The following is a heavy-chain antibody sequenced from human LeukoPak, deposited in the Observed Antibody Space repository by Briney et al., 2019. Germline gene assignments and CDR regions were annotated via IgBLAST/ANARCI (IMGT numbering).Heavy chain of an antibody. D-gene: IGHD4/OR15-4a*01. J-gene: IGHJ4*02. CDR2: IWYDGSNK. Sequence: GGSLRLSCAASRFNFRSYGMHWVRQAPGKGLEWVAIIWYDGSNKYYADSVKGRSTISRDNSKNTVNLQINSLRAEDTAVYYCARGLWWLPDYWGQGTLVTVSS. CDR1: RFNFRSYG. CDR3: ARGLWWLPDY. V-gene: IGHV3-33*01.